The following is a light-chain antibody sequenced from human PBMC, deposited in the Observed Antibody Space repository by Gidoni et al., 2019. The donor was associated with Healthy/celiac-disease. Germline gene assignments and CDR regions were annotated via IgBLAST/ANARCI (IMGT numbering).Light chain of an antibody. V-gene: IGKV1-5*03. J-gene: IGKJ3*01. CDR2: KAS. CDR3: QQYNSYS. Sequence: DIQMTQSPSTLSAYVGDRVTLTCRASQSISSWLAWYQQKPGKAPKLLIYKASSLESGVPSRFSGSGSGTEFTLTISSLQPDDFATYYCQQYNSYSFGPGTKVEIK. CDR1: QSISSW.